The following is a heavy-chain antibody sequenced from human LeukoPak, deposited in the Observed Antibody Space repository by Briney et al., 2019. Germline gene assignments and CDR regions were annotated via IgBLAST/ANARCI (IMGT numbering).Heavy chain of an antibody. V-gene: IGHV3-9*01. CDR2: ITWNSGTI. CDR3: AKTRWELLVGYFDY. J-gene: IGHJ4*02. CDR1: GFTFDDYA. D-gene: IGHD1-26*01. Sequence: GGSLRLSCAASGFTFDDYAMHWVRQAPGKGLEWVAGITWNSGTIGYADSLKGRFTISRDNTRNSLYLQMNSLRAEDTAVYYCAKTRWELLVGYFDYWGQGTLVTVSS.